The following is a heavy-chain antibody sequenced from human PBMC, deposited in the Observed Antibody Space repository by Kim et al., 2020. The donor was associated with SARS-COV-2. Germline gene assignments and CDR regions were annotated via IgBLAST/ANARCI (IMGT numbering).Heavy chain of an antibody. J-gene: IGHJ1*01. CDR2: T. CDR3: AEILGGLYFQH. D-gene: IGHD3-10*01. Sequence: TKDNPPLKSRVTISVDKSKNQFSVKLSSVTAADTAVYYCAEILGGLYFQHWGQGTLVTVSS. V-gene: IGHV4-4*02.